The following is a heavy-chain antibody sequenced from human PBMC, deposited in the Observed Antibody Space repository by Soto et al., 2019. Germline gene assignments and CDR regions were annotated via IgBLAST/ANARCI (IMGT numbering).Heavy chain of an antibody. CDR2: IYYSGST. Sequence: SETLSLTCTVSGGSISSGDYYWSWIRQPPGKGLEWIGYIYYSGSTYYNPSLKSRVTISVDTSKNQFSLKLSSVTAADTAVYYCAREPRYCSSTSCYMGVDYWGQGTLVTVSS. V-gene: IGHV4-30-4*01. D-gene: IGHD2-2*02. CDR1: GGSISSGDYY. CDR3: AREPRYCSSTSCYMGVDY. J-gene: IGHJ4*02.